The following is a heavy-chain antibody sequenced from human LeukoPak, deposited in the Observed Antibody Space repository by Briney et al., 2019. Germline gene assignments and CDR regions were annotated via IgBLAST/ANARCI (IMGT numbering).Heavy chain of an antibody. V-gene: IGHV1-2*02. CDR2: INPKNGDT. Sequence: GASVKVSRKASANTFTDYLMHWVRQAPGQGLEWMGWINPKNGDTKYAQQFQGRVTMTRDTSISTSYMELSSLRSDDTALYYCARYGSGSNPPLDYWGQGTLVTVSS. D-gene: IGHD3-10*01. CDR3: ARYGSGSNPPLDY. J-gene: IGHJ4*02. CDR1: ANTFTDYL.